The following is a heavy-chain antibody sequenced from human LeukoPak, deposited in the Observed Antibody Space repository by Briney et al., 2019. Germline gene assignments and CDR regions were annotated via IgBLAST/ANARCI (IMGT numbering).Heavy chain of an antibody. CDR1: GYTFTSYD. V-gene: IGHV1-8*03. D-gene: IGHD2-2*01. CDR2: MNPNSGNT. Sequence: ASVKVSCKASGYTFTSYDINWVRQATGQGLEWMGWMNPNSGNTGYAQKFQGRVTITRNTSISTAYMELSSLRSEDTAVYYCARADEYCSSTSCRSGAFDIWGQGTMVTVSS. CDR3: ARADEYCSSTSCRSGAFDI. J-gene: IGHJ3*02.